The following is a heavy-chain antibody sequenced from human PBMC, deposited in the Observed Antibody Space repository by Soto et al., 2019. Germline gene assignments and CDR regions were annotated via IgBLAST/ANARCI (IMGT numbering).Heavy chain of an antibody. CDR2: ISWDGVKT. V-gene: IGHV3-9*01. Sequence: GGSLRLSCEVSGFTFKDYAMHWVRQAPGKGLEWVSGISWDGVKTDYADSLKGRFTISRDNAKNSLFLEMNSLRAEDTALYYCVKDRSGGIYAAGEMDVWCQGTTVTVSS. CDR1: GFTFKDYA. D-gene: IGHD2-2*01. J-gene: IGHJ6*02. CDR3: VKDRSGGIYAAGEMDV.